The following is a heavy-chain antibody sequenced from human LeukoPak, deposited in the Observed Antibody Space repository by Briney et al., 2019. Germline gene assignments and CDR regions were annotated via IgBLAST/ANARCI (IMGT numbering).Heavy chain of an antibody. CDR3: ARAVLTPSADWFDP. CDR2: IYTSGST. D-gene: IGHD4-23*01. J-gene: IGHJ5*02. CDR1: GGSISSSSYY. Sequence: SETLSLTCTVSGGSISSSSYYWGWIRQPPGKGLEWIGPIYTSGSTNYNPSLKSRVTMSVDTSKNQFSLKLSSVTAADTAVYYCARAVLTPSADWFDPWGQEPWSPSPQ. V-gene: IGHV4-61*05.